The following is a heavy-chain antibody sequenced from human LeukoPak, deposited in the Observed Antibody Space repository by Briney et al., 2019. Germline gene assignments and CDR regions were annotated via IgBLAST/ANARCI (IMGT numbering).Heavy chain of an antibody. Sequence: SSETLSLTCTVSGGSISSYYWSWIRQPPGKGLEWIGYIYYSGSTNYNPSLKSRVTISVDTSKNQFSLKLSSVTAADTAVYYCASSCSGGSCYSFDYWGQGTLVTVSS. CDR2: IYYSGST. CDR3: ASSCSGGSCYSFDY. CDR1: GGSISSYY. D-gene: IGHD2-15*01. J-gene: IGHJ4*02. V-gene: IGHV4-59*08.